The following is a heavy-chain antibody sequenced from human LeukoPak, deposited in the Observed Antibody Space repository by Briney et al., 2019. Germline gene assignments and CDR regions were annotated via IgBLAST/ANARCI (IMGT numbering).Heavy chain of an antibody. CDR1: GFTFSSYG. J-gene: IGHJ5*02. D-gene: IGHD1-1*01. CDR2: ISYDGSNK. CDR3: AKGGTFDP. Sequence: GRSLRLSCAASGFTFSSYGMHWVRQAPGKGLEWVAVISYDGSNKHYADSVKGRFTISRDNSKNTLYLQMNSLRAEDTAVYYCAKGGTFDPWGQGTLVTVSS. V-gene: IGHV3-30*18.